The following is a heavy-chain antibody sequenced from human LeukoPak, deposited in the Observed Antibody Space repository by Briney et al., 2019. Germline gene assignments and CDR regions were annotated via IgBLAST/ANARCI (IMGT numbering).Heavy chain of an antibody. CDR1: GYTFTSYF. Sequence: ASVEVSCKASGYTFTSYFIHWVRQAPGQGLEWVGVLNPSDGSTTYAQKFQGSVTMTRDTSTSTVYMDLNSLRSEDTAVFYCARDLGSGQPGTIPGGLDYWGQGTLVTVSS. V-gene: IGHV1-46*01. CDR3: ARDLGSGQPGTIPGGLDY. D-gene: IGHD1-7*01. J-gene: IGHJ4*02. CDR2: LNPSDGST.